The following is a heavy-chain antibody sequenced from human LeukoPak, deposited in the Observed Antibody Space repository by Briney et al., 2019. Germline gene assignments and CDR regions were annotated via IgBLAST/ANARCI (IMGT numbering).Heavy chain of an antibody. V-gene: IGHV3-11*06. J-gene: IGHJ4*02. CDR3: ARFTGGIAVD. CDR1: GFTFSDYY. Sequence: GSLRLSCAASGFTFSDYYMSWVRQAPGKGLEWVSYISSSSSYTNYADSVKGRYTISRDNAKNSLYLQMNSLRAEDTAVYYCARFTGGIAVDWGQGTLVTVSS. CDR2: ISSSSSYT. D-gene: IGHD6-19*01.